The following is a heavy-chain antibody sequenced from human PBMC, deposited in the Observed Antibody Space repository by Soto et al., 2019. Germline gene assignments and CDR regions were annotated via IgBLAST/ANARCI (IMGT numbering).Heavy chain of an antibody. D-gene: IGHD6-6*01. CDR2: FDPEDGET. J-gene: IGHJ5*02. CDR3: ATARQSSSKSSGGWFDP. V-gene: IGHV1-24*01. Sequence: GASVKVSCNVSGYTLTELSMHWVRQAPGKGFEWMGGFDPEDGETIYAQKFQGRVTMTEDTSTDTAYMELSSLRSEDTAVYYCATARQSSSKSSGGWFDPWGQGTLVTVSS. CDR1: GYTLTELS.